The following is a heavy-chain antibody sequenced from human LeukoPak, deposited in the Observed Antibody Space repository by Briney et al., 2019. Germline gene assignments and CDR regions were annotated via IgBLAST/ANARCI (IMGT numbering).Heavy chain of an antibody. CDR2: XYSSGVG. D-gene: IGHD3-22*01. CDR1: SGSITGYY. CDR3: AREEFLHEIDSSGYFVY. Sequence: SETLSLTCTVSSGSITGYYXXXIRQPAGQGLXXXXXXYSSGVGNYXPSLTSRXXXSXXTSKTQFSLKLTSLTVADTAVYYCAREEFLHEIDSSGYFVYWGQGTLVTVSS. J-gene: IGHJ4*02. V-gene: IGHV4-4*07.